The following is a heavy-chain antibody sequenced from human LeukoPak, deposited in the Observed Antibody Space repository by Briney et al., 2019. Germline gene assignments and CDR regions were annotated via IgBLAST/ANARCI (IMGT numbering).Heavy chain of an antibody. J-gene: IGHJ4*02. D-gene: IGHD3-22*01. V-gene: IGHV1-2*02. CDR1: GYTFTGYY. CDR3: ARVYDSSGIDPYFDY. CDR2: INPNSGGT. Sequence: ASVKVSCKASGYTFTGYYMHCVRQAPGQGLEWMGWINPNSGGTNYAQKFQGRVTMTRDTSISTAYMELSRLRSDDTAVYYCARVYDSSGIDPYFDYWGQGTLVTVSS.